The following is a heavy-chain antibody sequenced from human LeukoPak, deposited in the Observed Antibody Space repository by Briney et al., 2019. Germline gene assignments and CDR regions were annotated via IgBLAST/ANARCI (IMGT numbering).Heavy chain of an antibody. CDR3: ARGRSNYYGMDV. J-gene: IGHJ6*02. CDR2: ISYDGSNK. Sequence: GGSLRLSCAASGFTFSSYAMHWVRQAPGKGLEWVAVISYDGSNKYYADSVKGRFTISRDNSKNTLYLQMNSLRAEDTAVYYCARGRSNYYGMDVWGQGTTVTVSS. V-gene: IGHV3-30*04. D-gene: IGHD1-26*01. CDR1: GFTFSSYA.